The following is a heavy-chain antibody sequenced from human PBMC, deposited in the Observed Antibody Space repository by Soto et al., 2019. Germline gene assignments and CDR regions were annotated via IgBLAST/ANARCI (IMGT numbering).Heavy chain of an antibody. CDR2: IYYSGST. D-gene: IGHD6-13*01. CDR3: GSQISEQQPGVTYAYDYGMDV. V-gene: IGHV4-39*01. Sequence: SEILSLTCTVSGGSISSSSYYWGWIRQPPGKGLEWIGSIYYSGSTYYNPSLKSRVTISVDTSKNQFSLKLSSGTAADTGVYYCGSQISEQQPGVTYAYDYGMDVWGQGTRVPVS. J-gene: IGHJ6*02. CDR1: GGSISSSSYY.